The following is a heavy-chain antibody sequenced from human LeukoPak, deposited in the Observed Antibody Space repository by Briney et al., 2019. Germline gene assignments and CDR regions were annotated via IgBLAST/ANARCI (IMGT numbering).Heavy chain of an antibody. V-gene: IGHV3-7*01. CDR2: IKQDGSEK. Sequence: GGSLRLSCAASGFTFSSYWMSWVRQALGKGLEWVANIKQDGSEKYYVDSVKGRFTISRDNAKNSLYLQMNSLRAEDTAVYYCARGNIVVVPAAILNAFGIWGQGTMGTVSS. D-gene: IGHD2-2*01. CDR3: ARGNIVVVPAAILNAFGI. CDR1: GFTFSSYW. J-gene: IGHJ3*02.